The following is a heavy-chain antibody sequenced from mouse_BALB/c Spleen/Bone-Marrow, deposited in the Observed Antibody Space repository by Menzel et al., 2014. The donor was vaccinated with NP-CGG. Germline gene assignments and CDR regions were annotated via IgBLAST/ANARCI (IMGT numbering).Heavy chain of an antibody. Sequence: EVKLVESGGGLVKPGGSLKVSCAASGFAFSRYWMSWVRQAPGQGLEWIGEINPYSSTINYTPTLKDKFILSGDNAKNALYQQMSKMTSDDTAHYYCARHSSNYAMDYWGQGTSVTVSS. V-gene: IGHV4-1*02. CDR3: ARHSSNYAMDY. D-gene: IGHD1-1*01. CDR2: INPYSSTI. CDR1: GFAFSRYW. J-gene: IGHJ4*01.